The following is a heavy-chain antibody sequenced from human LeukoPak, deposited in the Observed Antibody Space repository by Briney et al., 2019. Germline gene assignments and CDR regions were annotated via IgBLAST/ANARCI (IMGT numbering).Heavy chain of an antibody. V-gene: IGHV4-31*03. D-gene: IGHD4-17*01. Sequence: SETLSLTCTVSGGSISSGGYYWSWIRQHPGKGLEWIGYIYYSGGTYYNPSLKSRVTISVDTSKNQFSLKLNSVTAADTAVYYCARGGPYGDYGLWGQGTLVTVSS. CDR3: ARGGPYGDYGL. CDR1: GGSISSGGYY. J-gene: IGHJ4*02. CDR2: IYYSGGT.